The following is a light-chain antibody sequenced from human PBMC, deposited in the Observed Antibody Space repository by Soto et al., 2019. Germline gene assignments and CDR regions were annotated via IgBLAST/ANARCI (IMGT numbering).Light chain of an antibody. V-gene: IGKV3-20*01. CDR2: GAS. CDR1: QSVTSSY. J-gene: IGKJ1*01. CDR3: QQYGSSPTT. Sequence: EIVLTQSPGTLSLSPLERSTLSCSSSQSVTSSYLAWWQQKPGQAPRLLIYGASSRATGIPDRFSGSGSGTDFTLTISRLEPEDFAVYFCQQYGSSPTTFGQGTKVDIK.